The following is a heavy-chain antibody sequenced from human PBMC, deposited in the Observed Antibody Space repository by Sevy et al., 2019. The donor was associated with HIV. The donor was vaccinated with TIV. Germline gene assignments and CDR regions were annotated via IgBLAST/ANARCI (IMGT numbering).Heavy chain of an antibody. CDR3: ARDLPSAVINPFYYYGLDV. CDR2: ISYEGGVK. CDR1: GFTFSIYA. J-gene: IGHJ6*02. V-gene: IGHV3-30*04. Sequence: GGSLRLSCAASGFTFSIYAMHWVRQAPDKGLEWVAVISYEGGVKYFADSVKGRVTISRDNSKNTLYLQMNSLRPVDTAVYYCARDLPSAVINPFYYYGLDVWGQGTTVTVSS. D-gene: IGHD3-22*01.